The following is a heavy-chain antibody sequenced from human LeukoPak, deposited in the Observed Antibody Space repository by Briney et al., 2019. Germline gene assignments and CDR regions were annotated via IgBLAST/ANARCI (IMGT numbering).Heavy chain of an antibody. V-gene: IGHV3-43*02. CDR2: ISGDGGST. Sequence: GGSLRLSCAASGFTFDDYAMHWVRQAPGKGLEWVSPISGDGGSTYYADSVKGRFTISRDNSKNSLYLQMNSLRTEDTALYYCAKEKTKYYYGSGSYYNEFDYWGQGTLVTVSS. J-gene: IGHJ4*02. CDR1: GFTFDDYA. D-gene: IGHD3-10*01. CDR3: AKEKTKYYYGSGSYYNEFDY.